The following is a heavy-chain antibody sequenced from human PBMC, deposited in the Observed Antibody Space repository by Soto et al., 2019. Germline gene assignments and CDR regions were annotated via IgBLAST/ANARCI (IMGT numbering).Heavy chain of an antibody. D-gene: IGHD2-15*01. CDR2: ISGSSSSL. V-gene: IGHV3-48*01. Sequence: EVQLVESGGGLVQPGGYLRLSCAASGVTFSSYSMNWVRQAPGKGLEWVSYISGSSSSLYYADSVKGRFTISRDNAKNTLDLQMNSLRAEDTAVYYCARDKGRSHLYYWGQGTLVTLSA. CDR3: ARDKGRSHLYY. CDR1: GVTFSSYS. J-gene: IGHJ4*02.